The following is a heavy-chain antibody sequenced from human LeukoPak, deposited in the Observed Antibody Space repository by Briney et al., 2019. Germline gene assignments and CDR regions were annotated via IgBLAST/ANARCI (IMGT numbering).Heavy chain of an antibody. CDR3: ARGIFGVVPLIEN. CDR1: GYSISSGYY. CDR2: IYHSGST. J-gene: IGHJ4*02. D-gene: IGHD3-3*01. Sequence: KPSETLSLTCTVSGYSISSGYYWGWIRQPPGKGLEWIGSIYHSGSTYYNPSLKSRVTISVDTSKNQFSLKLSSVTAADTAVYYCARGIFGVVPLIENWGQGTLVTVSS. V-gene: IGHV4-38-2*02.